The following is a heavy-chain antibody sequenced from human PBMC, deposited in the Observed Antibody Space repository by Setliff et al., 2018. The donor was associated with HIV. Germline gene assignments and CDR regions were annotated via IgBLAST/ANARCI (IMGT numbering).Heavy chain of an antibody. Sequence: SETLSLTCTVSGGSISSYYWSWIRQPPGKGLEWIGYIYYSGSTYYNPSLKSRVTMAIDTSTQQFFLNVTSVTAADTAVYYCAGFSYNFWVYRFDHWGQGALVTVS. CDR2: IYYSGST. J-gene: IGHJ4*02. CDR3: AGFSYNFWVYRFDH. CDR1: GGSISSYY. V-gene: IGHV4-59*06. D-gene: IGHD3-3*01.